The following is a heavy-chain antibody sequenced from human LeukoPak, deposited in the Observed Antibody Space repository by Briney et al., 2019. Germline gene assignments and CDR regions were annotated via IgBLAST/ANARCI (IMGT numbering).Heavy chain of an antibody. CDR2: IYYSGST. CDR1: GGSISSSSYY. CDR3: ASLSEYYDMPSQIDY. J-gene: IGHJ4*02. D-gene: IGHD3-9*01. V-gene: IGHV4-39*01. Sequence: PSETLSLTCTVSGGSISSSSYYWGWIRQPPGKGLEWIGSIYYSGSTYYNPSLKSRVTISVDTSKNQFSLKLSSVTAADTAVYYCASLSEYYDMPSQIDYWGQGTLVNGSS.